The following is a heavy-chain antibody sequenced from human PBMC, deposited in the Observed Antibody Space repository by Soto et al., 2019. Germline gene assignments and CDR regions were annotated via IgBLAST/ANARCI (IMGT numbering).Heavy chain of an antibody. V-gene: IGHV1-69*13. CDR3: ARDKSGYHYGMDV. D-gene: IGHD3-3*01. Sequence: ASVKVSCKTSGGTFSSYAISWVRQAPGQGLEWMGGIIPIFVTPNYAQKFQGRVTITADESTSTGYMELSSLRSDDTAMYYCARDKSGYHYGMDVWGQGTTVTVSS. CDR1: GGTFSSYA. CDR2: IIPIFVTP. J-gene: IGHJ6*02.